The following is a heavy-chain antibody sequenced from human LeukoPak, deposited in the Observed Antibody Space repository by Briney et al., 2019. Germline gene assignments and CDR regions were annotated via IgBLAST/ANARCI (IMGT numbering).Heavy chain of an antibody. D-gene: IGHD3-10*02. Sequence: GGSLRLSCAASGFAFSSYEMNWVRQAPGKGLEWVSYISSSGSIIYYADSVKGRFTISRDNAKNSLYLQMNSLRAEDTAVYYCAELGITMIGGVWGKGTTVTISS. CDR3: AELGITMIGGV. CDR1: GFAFSSYE. CDR2: ISSSGSII. V-gene: IGHV3-48*03. J-gene: IGHJ6*04.